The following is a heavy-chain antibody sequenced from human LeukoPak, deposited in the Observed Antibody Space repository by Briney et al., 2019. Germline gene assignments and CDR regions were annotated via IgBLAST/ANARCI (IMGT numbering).Heavy chain of an antibody. CDR3: AGDQGGSAHRHAFDI. V-gene: IGHV4-61*08. J-gene: IGHJ3*02. D-gene: IGHD1-26*01. CDR2: MYHTGSS. Sequence: SETLSLTCTVSGGSVDTIDYYWRWIRQPPGKGLEWIGYMYHTGSSIYSPSLKSRLTISVDTSKNQFSLNLSSMTAADTAVYYCAGDQGGSAHRHAFDIWGQGTLVTVSS. CDR1: GGSVDTIDYY.